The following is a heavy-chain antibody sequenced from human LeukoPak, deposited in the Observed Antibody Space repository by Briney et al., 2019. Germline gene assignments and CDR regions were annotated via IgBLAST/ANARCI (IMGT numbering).Heavy chain of an antibody. CDR1: GGSISSYC. J-gene: IGHJ6*02. V-gene: IGHV4-59*08. Sequence: SETLSLTCTVSGGSISSYCWSWIRQPPGKGLEWIGCIYYSWSTNYNPSLKSRVTISVDTPKNQFSLKLGSVTAADTAVYYCARQEYYYSGIDVSGQGTTVTVSS. CDR3: ARQEYYYSGIDV. D-gene: IGHD6-6*01. CDR2: IYYSWST.